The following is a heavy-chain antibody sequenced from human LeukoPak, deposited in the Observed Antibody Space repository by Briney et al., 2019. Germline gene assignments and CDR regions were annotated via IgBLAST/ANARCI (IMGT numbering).Heavy chain of an antibody. CDR1: GFTFTNAW. CDR2: ISSSGTII. V-gene: IGHV3-11*04. J-gene: IGHJ4*02. Sequence: GGSLRLSCAASGFTFTNAWMSWVRQAPGKGLEWVSYISSSGTIISYADSVKGRFTISRDNAKNSLYLQMNSLRAEDTAVYYCARDPGLRGVMSPYDYWGQGTLVTVSS. CDR3: ARDPGLRGVMSPYDY. D-gene: IGHD3-10*01.